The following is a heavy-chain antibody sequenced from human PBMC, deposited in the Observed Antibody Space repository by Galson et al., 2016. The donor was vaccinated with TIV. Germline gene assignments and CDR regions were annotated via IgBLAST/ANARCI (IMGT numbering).Heavy chain of an antibody. CDR2: IYYTGTT. CDR3: ARTAYWSGYEDF. CDR1: GGSISHYY. V-gene: IGHV4-59*01. J-gene: IGHJ4*02. Sequence: LSLTCTVSGGSISHYYWSWIRQAPGKGLDWIGYIYYTGTTHYSPSLKSRVTISVDMSRNQFSLHLNSVTAADTAVYYCARTAYWSGYEDFWGQGTLVTVSS. D-gene: IGHD3-3*01.